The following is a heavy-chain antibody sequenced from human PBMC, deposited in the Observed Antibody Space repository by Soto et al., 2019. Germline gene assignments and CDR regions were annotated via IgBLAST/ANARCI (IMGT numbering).Heavy chain of an antibody. D-gene: IGHD3-22*01. J-gene: IGHJ4*02. Sequence: PSETLSLTCTVSGGSISSSSYYWSWIRQPPGKGLEWIGYIYYSGSTNYNPSLKSRVTISVDTSKNQFSLKLSSLRSEDTAVYYCARNYYDSSGYYWDYWGQGTLVTVSS. CDR2: IYYSGST. CDR3: ARNYYDSSGYYWDY. V-gene: IGHV4-61*01. CDR1: GGSISSSSYY.